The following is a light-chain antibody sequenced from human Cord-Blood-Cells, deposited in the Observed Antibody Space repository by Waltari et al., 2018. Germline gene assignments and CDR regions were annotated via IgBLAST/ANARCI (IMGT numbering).Light chain of an antibody. V-gene: IGKV2-28*01. CDR2: LGS. Sequence: DIVMTSFPLSLPVPLGEPAPTSSRPIQSLLHSNGYNYLDWYLQKPGQSPQLLIYLGSNRASGVPDRFSGSGSGTDFTLKISRVEAEDVGVYYCMQALQTPLFTFGPGTKVDIK. J-gene: IGKJ3*01. CDR1: QSLLHSNGYNY. CDR3: MQALQTPLFT.